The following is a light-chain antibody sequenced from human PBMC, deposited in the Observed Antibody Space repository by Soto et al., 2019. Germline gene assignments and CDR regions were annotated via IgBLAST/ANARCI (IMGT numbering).Light chain of an antibody. CDR2: DVF. Sequence: EIVLTQSPATLSLSPGERATLSCRASQSVSKYLAWYQQMPGQAPRLLIYDVFNRATDIPARFSGSGSGTDSTLTISSLEPEDFAVYYCQQRINWPLTFGGGTKVEIK. CDR3: QQRINWPLT. J-gene: IGKJ4*01. V-gene: IGKV3-11*01. CDR1: QSVSKY.